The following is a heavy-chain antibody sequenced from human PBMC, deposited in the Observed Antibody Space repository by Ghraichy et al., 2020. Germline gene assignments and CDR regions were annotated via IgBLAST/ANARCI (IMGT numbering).Heavy chain of an antibody. Sequence: GGSLRLSCAASGFTFSSYSMNWVRQAPGKGLEWVSSISSSSSYIYYADSVKGRFTISRDNAKNSLYLQMNSLRAEDTAVYYCARDLGAYCGGDCYSDYWGQGTLVTVSS. J-gene: IGHJ4*02. V-gene: IGHV3-21*01. D-gene: IGHD2-21*02. CDR3: ARDLGAYCGGDCYSDY. CDR2: ISSSSSYI. CDR1: GFTFSSYS.